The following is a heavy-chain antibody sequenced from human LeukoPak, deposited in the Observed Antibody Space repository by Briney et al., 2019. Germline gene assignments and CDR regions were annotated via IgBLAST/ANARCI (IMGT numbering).Heavy chain of an antibody. CDR3: AKDQRQGGSYLFDY. Sequence: GGSLRLSCAASGFTFSSYSMNWVRQAPGKGLEWVSSISSSSSYIYYADSVKGRFTISRDNAKNSLYLQMNSLRAEDTAVYYCAKDQRQGGSYLFDYWGQGTLVTVSS. CDR1: GFTFSSYS. D-gene: IGHD1-26*01. V-gene: IGHV3-21*04. J-gene: IGHJ4*02. CDR2: ISSSSSYI.